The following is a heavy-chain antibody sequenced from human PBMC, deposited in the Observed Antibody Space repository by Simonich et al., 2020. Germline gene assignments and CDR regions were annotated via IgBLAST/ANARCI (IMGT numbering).Heavy chain of an antibody. CDR3: ARGALTGDYYYMDV. V-gene: IGHV1-2*02. J-gene: IGHJ6*03. CDR2: INPNSGGT. D-gene: IGHD7-27*01. Sequence: QVQLVQSGAELKKPGASVKVSCKASGYTFTGYYMHWVRQGPGQGLEWMGWINPNSGGTNYAQKFKGRVTMTRETSISTAYMELSRLRSDDTAVYYCARGALTGDYYYMDVWGKGTTVTVSS. CDR1: GYTFTGYY.